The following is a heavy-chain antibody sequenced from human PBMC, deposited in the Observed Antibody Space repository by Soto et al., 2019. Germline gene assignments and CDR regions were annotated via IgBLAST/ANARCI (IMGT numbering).Heavy chain of an antibody. Sequence: QVQLVQSGGEVKKPGASVKVSCKASGDTFINHGISWVRQAPGKGLEWMGWISGHNGKTNYAQKIQGRVTMTTGTSTSTACMELRSLRSDDPAVYYCARDSYPLAYFFDYWGKGTLVSVSS. CDR3: ARDSYPLAYFFDY. D-gene: IGHD2-2*02. CDR1: GDTFINHG. J-gene: IGHJ4*02. V-gene: IGHV1-18*04. CDR2: ISGHNGKT.